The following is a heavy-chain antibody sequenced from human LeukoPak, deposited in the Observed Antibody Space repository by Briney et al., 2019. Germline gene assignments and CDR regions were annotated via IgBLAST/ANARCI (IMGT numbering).Heavy chain of an antibody. V-gene: IGHV4-4*07. J-gene: IGHJ3*02. Sequence: SETLSLTCTVSGGSINNYYWSWIRQPAGKGLGWIGRIYTRGSTNYNPSLKSRVTMPVDTSKNQFSLKLSSVTAADTAVYYCARGRYCSADICSGGDAFDIWGQGTMVSVSS. CDR1: GGSINNYY. CDR3: ARGRYCSADICSGGDAFDI. D-gene: IGHD2-15*01. CDR2: IYTRGST.